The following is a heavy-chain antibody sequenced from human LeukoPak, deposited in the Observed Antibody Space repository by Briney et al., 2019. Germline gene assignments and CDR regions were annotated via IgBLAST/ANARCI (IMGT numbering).Heavy chain of an antibody. D-gene: IGHD6-19*01. CDR2: ISYSGTT. V-gene: IGHV4-39*07. J-gene: IGHJ4*02. CDR3: AREGSRSGWYVDY. Sequence: PSETLSLTCTVSGGSISSSSYYWAWIRQPPGKGLEWIRSISYSGTTYYNPSLKSRVTISGDTSKNQFSLKLSSVTAADTAVYYCAREGSRSGWYVDYWGQGTLVTVSS. CDR1: GGSISSSSYY.